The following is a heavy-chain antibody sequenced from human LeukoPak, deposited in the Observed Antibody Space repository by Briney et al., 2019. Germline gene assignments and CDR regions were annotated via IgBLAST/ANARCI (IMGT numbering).Heavy chain of an antibody. V-gene: IGHV3-23*01. CDR2: ISDTGGST. CDR3: AKRGTVTTFGHCDY. D-gene: IGHD4-17*01. CDR1: GFTFDDYA. Sequence: GGSLRLSCAASGFTFDDYAMHWVRQAPGKGLEWVSVISDTGGSTYYADSVKGRFTISRDNSKNTLYLQMNSLRAEDTAVYYCAKRGTVTTFGHCDYWGQGTLVTVSS. J-gene: IGHJ4*02.